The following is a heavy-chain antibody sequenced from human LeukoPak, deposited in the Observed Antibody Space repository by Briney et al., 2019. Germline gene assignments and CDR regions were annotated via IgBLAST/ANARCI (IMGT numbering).Heavy chain of an antibody. J-gene: IGHJ5*02. Sequence: SETLSLTCTFSGGSPSSKSYFWAWIRQPPGKGLEWIGSLYYTENTYYNPSLKSRVSISPDTAKNQFFLKLTSVTAADTAVYYCARMSCDTLGCPTVYNWIDPWGQGTLVTVSS. CDR1: GGSPSSKSYF. CDR2: LYYTENT. D-gene: IGHD2-15*01. V-gene: IGHV4-39*01. CDR3: ARMSCDTLGCPTVYNWIDP.